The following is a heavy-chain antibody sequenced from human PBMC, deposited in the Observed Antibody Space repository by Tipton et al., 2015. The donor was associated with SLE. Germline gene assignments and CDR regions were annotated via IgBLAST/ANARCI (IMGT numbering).Heavy chain of an antibody. CDR3: ARQRLRLLSPLDA. D-gene: IGHD3-10*01. V-gene: IGHV4-39*07. Sequence: TLSLTCAVSGASISSGSFYWGWIRQPPGRGLQWIGSLSYMGTTSYTPSFTGRVTISVDRSKNQFSLKLTAVTAADTAVYYCARQRLRLLSPLDAWGQGTTVTVS. J-gene: IGHJ6*02. CDR2: LSYMGTT. CDR1: GASISSGSFY.